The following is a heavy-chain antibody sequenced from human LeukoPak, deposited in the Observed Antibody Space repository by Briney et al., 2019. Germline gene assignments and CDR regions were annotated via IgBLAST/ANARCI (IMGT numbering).Heavy chain of an antibody. V-gene: IGHV3-23*01. Sequence: PGRSLRLSCAASGFTFSSYSMSWVRQAPGKWLEWVSAISGSGGSTYYADSVKGRFTISRDNSKNTLYLQMNSLRAEDTAVYYCAKGGPLAVATRGDDYWGQGTLVTVSS. CDR2: ISGSGGST. D-gene: IGHD5-12*01. CDR3: AKGGPLAVATRGDDY. CDR1: GFTFSSYS. J-gene: IGHJ4*02.